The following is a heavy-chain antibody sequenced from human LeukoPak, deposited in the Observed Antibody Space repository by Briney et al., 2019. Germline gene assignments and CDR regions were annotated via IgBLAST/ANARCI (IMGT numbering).Heavy chain of an antibody. CDR3: ARQMNTVTADY. Sequence: SETLSLTCTVSGGSLSSSSYYWGWIRPPPGKGLEWIGSIYYSGSTYYNPSLKSRVTISVDTSKNQFSLKLSSVTAADTAVYYCARQMNTVTADYWGQGTLVTVSS. CDR2: IYYSGST. J-gene: IGHJ4*02. V-gene: IGHV4-39*01. CDR1: GGSLSSSSYY. D-gene: IGHD4-17*01.